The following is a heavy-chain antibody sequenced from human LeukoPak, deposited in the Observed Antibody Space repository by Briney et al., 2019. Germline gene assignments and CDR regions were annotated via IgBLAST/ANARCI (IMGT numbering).Heavy chain of an antibody. CDR1: GFTFSDYW. Sequence: GGSLRLSCAVSGFTFSDYWMTWVRQAPWKGLEWVANINQDGSEKYYVDSVEGRFTISRDSVKNSLYLQMTSVRADDTAMYYCVRDDYDFWSGYQRYFEFWGQGTLVTVSS. V-gene: IGHV3-7*01. CDR2: INQDGSEK. CDR3: VRDDYDFWSGYQRYFEF. J-gene: IGHJ4*02. D-gene: IGHD3-3*01.